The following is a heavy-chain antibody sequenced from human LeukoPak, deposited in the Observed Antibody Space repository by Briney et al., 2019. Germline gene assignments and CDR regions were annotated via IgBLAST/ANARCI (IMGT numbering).Heavy chain of an antibody. Sequence: GGSLRLSCAASGFTFSSYGMHWVRQAPGKGLEWVAVIWYDGSNKYYADSVKGRFTISRDNSKNTLYLQMNSLRAEDTAVYYCAKDSGFLWFGESTGYDYWGQGTLVTVSS. CDR2: IWYDGSNK. CDR3: AKDSGFLWFGESTGYDY. D-gene: IGHD3-10*01. CDR1: GFTFSSYG. J-gene: IGHJ4*02. V-gene: IGHV3-33*06.